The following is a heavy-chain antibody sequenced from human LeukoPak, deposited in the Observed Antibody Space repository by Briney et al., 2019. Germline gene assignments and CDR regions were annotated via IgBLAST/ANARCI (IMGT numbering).Heavy chain of an antibody. D-gene: IGHD1-1*01. Sequence: GGSLRLSCAASGFTFSSFGMHWVRQAPGKGLEWVSRSNHDGTYTDYADAVKGRFTISRDNAKNTLYLQVNSLGVEDTAVYYCVRGTRAWNGVDYWGQGTLVTVSS. V-gene: IGHV3-74*01. J-gene: IGHJ4*02. CDR1: GFTFSSFG. CDR3: VRGTRAWNGVDY. CDR2: SNHDGTYT.